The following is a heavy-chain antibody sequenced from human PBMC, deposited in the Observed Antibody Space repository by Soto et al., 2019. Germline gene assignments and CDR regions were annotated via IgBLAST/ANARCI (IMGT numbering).Heavy chain of an antibody. CDR3: ARPRTVAATKGYDY. D-gene: IGHD1-26*01. CDR1: GGTFSRYP. CDR2: IIPIFGTI. Sequence: GALEKVSCEDCGGTFSRYPIAWVRQAPGHGLEWMGQIIPIFGTISHAQNFQGRITITADESTSTAYMELSSLRSDDTAVYYCARPRTVAATKGYDYWG. V-gene: IGHV1-69*13. J-gene: IGHJ4*01.